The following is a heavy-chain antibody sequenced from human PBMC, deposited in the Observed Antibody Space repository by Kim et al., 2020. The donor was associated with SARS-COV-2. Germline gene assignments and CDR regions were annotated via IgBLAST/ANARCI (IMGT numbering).Heavy chain of an antibody. Sequence: ASVKVSCRTSGYTFTTYAIHWVRQAPGQGLEWMGWINTNTGKATYAQGFTGRFVFSLDTSVSTTYLQINSLKAEDTAMYYCAKTRWDCRGPTCYSSFDYWGQGTLVTASS. D-gene: IGHD2-21*01. CDR3: AKTRWDCRGPTCYSSFDY. CDR2: INTNTGKA. V-gene: IGHV7-4-1*02. CDR1: GYTFTTYA. J-gene: IGHJ4*02.